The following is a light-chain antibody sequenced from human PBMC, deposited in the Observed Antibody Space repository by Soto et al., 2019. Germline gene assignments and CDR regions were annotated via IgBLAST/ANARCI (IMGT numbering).Light chain of an antibody. J-gene: IGKJ1*01. CDR2: KAS. CDR1: QSISSW. CDR3: QQHSSYLSS. Sequence: DIQMTQSPSTLSASVGDRVTITCRASQSISSWLAWYQQKSGKAPKLLIYKASSLESGVPSRFSGSESGTVFTLIIRCLQPDDFATYYCQQHSSYLSSFGQGANLEI. V-gene: IGKV1-5*03.